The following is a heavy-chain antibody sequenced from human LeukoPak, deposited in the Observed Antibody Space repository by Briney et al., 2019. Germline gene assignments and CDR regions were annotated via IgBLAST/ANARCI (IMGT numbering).Heavy chain of an antibody. CDR1: GFTFSSSA. CDR2: IAHHGNNK. Sequence: GGSLRLSCGASGFTFSSSAMHWVRQGPGKGLEWVAYIAHHGNNKYYADSVKGRFTISRDNSKGSLYLQMNSLRADDTAVYYCAREGYYDDSSGYYYADYWGQGTLVTVSS. CDR3: AREGYYDDSSGYYYADY. V-gene: IGHV3-30*02. D-gene: IGHD3-22*01. J-gene: IGHJ4*02.